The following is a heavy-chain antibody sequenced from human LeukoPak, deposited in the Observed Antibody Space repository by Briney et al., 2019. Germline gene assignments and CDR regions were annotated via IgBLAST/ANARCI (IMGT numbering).Heavy chain of an antibody. CDR3: ARGLPIPILHGVSDY. J-gene: IGHJ4*02. D-gene: IGHD2-21*02. Sequence: GGSLRLSCAASGFTFSSYSMNWVRQAPGKGLEWVSYISSSSSTIYYADSVKGRFTISRDNAKNSLYLQMNSLRAEDTAVYYCARGLPIPILHGVSDYWGQGTLVTVSS. CDR2: ISSSSSTI. V-gene: IGHV3-48*04. CDR1: GFTFSSYS.